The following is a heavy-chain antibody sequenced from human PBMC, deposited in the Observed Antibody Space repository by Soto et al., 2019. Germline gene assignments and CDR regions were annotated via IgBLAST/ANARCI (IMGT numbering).Heavy chain of an antibody. J-gene: IGHJ6*01. CDR2: IWYDGSNE. CDR3: VREAGGGRDV. V-gene: IGHV3-33*01. D-gene: IGHD3-10*01. Sequence: QVHLVESGGGVVQPGRSLRLSCAASGFTFNTYGMHWVRQAPGKGLAWVAVIWYDGSNEYYADSVKGRFTIARDNSKNTLSLQMHSVRAEDAAIYYCVREAGGGRDVWGRGCTVTVSS. CDR1: GFTFNTYG.